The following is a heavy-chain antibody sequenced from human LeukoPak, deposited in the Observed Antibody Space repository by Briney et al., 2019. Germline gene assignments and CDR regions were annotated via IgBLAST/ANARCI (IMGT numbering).Heavy chain of an antibody. J-gene: IGHJ3*02. CDR2: IDPKRGGT. CDR1: GYTFTVYY. CDR3: ARVLGPAALSREGAFDI. Sequence: ASVKVSCKASGYTFTVYYIHWVRQAPGQGLEWMGWIDPKRGGTNYAQKFQGRVTMTRDTSISTAYMELSRLRSDDTAVYYCARVLGPAALSREGAFDIWGQGTMVTVSS. V-gene: IGHV1-2*02. D-gene: IGHD2-2*01.